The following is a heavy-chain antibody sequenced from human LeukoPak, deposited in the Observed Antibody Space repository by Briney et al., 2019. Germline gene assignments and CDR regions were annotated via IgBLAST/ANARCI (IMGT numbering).Heavy chain of an antibody. V-gene: IGHV1-69*04. CDR2: IIPILGIA. CDR3: ARPRGYSGYELDY. J-gene: IGHJ4*02. CDR1: GGTFSGYA. D-gene: IGHD5-12*01. Sequence: SVKVSCKASGGTFSGYAISWVRQAPGQGLEWMGRIIPILGIANYAQKFQGRVTITADKSTSTAYMELSSLRSEDTAVYYCARPRGYSGYELDYWGQGTLVTVSS.